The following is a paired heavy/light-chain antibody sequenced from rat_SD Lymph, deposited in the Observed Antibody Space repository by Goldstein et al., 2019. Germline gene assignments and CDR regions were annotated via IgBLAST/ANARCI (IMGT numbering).Heavy chain of an antibody. Sequence: EVQLVESGGGLVQPGASLKLSCVASGFTFSDYWMSWVRQTPGKTMEWIGDIKYDGSYTNYAPSLKNRFTISRDNAKSTLYLQMSNVRSEDTATYYCTRVGYYGYKGKDVMDAWGQGASVTVSS. D-gene: IGHD1-9*01. V-gene: IGHV11-4*01. J-gene: IGHJ4*01. CDR3: TRVGYYGYKGKDVMDA. CDR1: GFTFSDYW. CDR2: IKYDGSYT.
Light chain of an antibody. CDR3: QQNYDSPYT. V-gene: IGKV12S31*01. CDR2: YAN. J-gene: IGKJ2-3*01. Sequence: DIQMTQSPASLSASLGETVTIECLASEDIYSNLAWYQQKPGKSPQLLIYYANSLNDGVPSRFSGSGSGTQYSLKINSLQSEDVSIYFCQQNYDSPYTFGAGTKLELK. CDR1: EDIYSN.